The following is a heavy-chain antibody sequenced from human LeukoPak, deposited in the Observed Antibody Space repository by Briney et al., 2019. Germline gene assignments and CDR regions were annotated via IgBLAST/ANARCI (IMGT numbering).Heavy chain of an antibody. Sequence: SETLSLTRTVSGGSISSSSYCWGWIRQPPGKGLEWIGSIYYSGSTYYNPSLKSRVTISVDTSKNQFSLKLSSVTAADTAVYYCARHASYSSGWYNYWGQGTLVTVSS. CDR3: ARHASYSSGWYNY. D-gene: IGHD6-19*01. CDR1: GGSISSSSYC. V-gene: IGHV4-39*01. J-gene: IGHJ4*02. CDR2: IYYSGST.